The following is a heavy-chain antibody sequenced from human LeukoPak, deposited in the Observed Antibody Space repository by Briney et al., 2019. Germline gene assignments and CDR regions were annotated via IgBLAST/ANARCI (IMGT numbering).Heavy chain of an antibody. D-gene: IGHD6-6*01. CDR2: IKQDGSEK. CDR1: GFTFSSYA. V-gene: IGHV3-7*01. J-gene: IGHJ6*03. Sequence: PGRSLRLSCAASGFTFSSYAMHWVRQAPGKGLEWVANIKQDGSEKYYVDSVKGRFTISRDNAKNSLYLQMNSLRAEDTAVYYCARVGSSSEVWGDYYYYYMDVWGKGTTVTVSS. CDR3: ARVGSSSEVWGDYYYYYMDV.